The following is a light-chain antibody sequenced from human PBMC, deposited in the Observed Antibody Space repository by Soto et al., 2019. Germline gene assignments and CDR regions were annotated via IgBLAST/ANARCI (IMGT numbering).Light chain of an antibody. CDR2: GIS. CDR3: QQHGQWPIT. V-gene: IGKV3D-15*01. CDR1: QSVNSN. Sequence: EIVITQSPATLSVSPGERATLYCRSSQSVNSNYLAWYQQKPGQAPRLLIYGISKRATDIPDRFSGSGSGTEFTLTISSLQPEDFATYYCQQHGQWPITFGQGTRLEIK. J-gene: IGKJ5*01.